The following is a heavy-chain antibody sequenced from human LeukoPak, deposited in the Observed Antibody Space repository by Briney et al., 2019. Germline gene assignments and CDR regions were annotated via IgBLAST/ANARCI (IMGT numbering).Heavy chain of an antibody. CDR1: GFTFSDYH. CDR3: ARGAPVGTVYGMDI. CDR2: ISSSSSYT. Sequence: GSLRLSCAASGFTFSDYHMSWIRQAPGKGLEWASYISSSSSYTNYADSVKGRFTISRDNAKNSLYLQMNSLRAEDTAVYYCARGAPVGTVYGMDIWGQGTTVTVSS. J-gene: IGHJ6*02. V-gene: IGHV3-11*06. D-gene: IGHD2-21*02.